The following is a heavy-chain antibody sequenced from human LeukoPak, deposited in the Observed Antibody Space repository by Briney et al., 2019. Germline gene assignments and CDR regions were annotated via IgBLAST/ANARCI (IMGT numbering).Heavy chain of an antibody. CDR3: VRDLGGRSGH. D-gene: IGHD1-26*01. V-gene: IGHV3-74*01. CDR2: INEDGSTT. CDR1: GFTFDDYT. Sequence: GGSLRLSCAASGFTFDDYTMHWVRQAPGKGLVWVSRINEDGSTTNYADSVKGRSTIFRDNAKNTLYLQMNSLRAEDTAVYYCVRDLGGRSGHWGQGTLVTVSS. J-gene: IGHJ4*02.